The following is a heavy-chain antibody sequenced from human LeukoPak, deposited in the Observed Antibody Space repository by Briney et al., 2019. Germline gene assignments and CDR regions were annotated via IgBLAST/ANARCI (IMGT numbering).Heavy chain of an antibody. CDR3: ARDTGYYFGSGNYLYYFDY. Sequence: SETLSLACTVFGGSISSYYWSWIRQPAGKGLEWIGRMYTSGSTNYNPSLKSRVTMSVDTSKNQFSLKLSSVTAADTAVYYCARDTGYYFGSGNYLYYFDYWGQGTLVTVSS. D-gene: IGHD3-10*01. CDR1: GGSISSYY. V-gene: IGHV4-4*07. J-gene: IGHJ4*02. CDR2: MYTSGST.